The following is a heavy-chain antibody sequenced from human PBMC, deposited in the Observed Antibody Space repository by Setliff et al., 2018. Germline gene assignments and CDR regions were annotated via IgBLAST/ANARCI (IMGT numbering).Heavy chain of an antibody. Sequence: LSLTCAVYGGSFSGYYWSWIRQPPGKGLEWIGTIYYSGSTYYNPSLKSRVTISIDKSRNQFSLNLNSVTAADTAVYYCARGGGYYLDLWGQGMLVTVSS. CDR1: GGSFSGYY. CDR3: ARGGGYYLDL. D-gene: IGHD1-26*01. J-gene: IGHJ4*02. V-gene: IGHV4-34*01. CDR2: IYYSGST.